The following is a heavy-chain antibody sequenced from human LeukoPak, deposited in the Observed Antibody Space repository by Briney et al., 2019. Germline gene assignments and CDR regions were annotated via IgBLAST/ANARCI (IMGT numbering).Heavy chain of an antibody. V-gene: IGHV1-3*01. Sequence: ASVKVSCKTLGYTFITSSIYWVRPAPGQRLEWLGWITVASGNTRYSENLQGRVTLTRDTSANTAYMELRNLKSEDTAVYYCVGGSLGFWGQGTLVTVSP. CDR1: GYTFITSS. CDR2: ITVASGNT. CDR3: VGGSLGF. J-gene: IGHJ4*02.